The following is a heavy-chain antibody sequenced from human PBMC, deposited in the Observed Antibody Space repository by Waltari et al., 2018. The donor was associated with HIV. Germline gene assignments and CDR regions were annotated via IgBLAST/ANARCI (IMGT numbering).Heavy chain of an antibody. CDR1: GHSLGGTG. D-gene: IGHD2-2*01. CDR3: ARARYCSSISCSYFDD. J-gene: IGHJ4*02. Sequence: EVQLVESGGGLVQSGGSLRPSFAGFGHSLGGTGMSWVRQAPGKGLEWVANIKEDGSEKYYVDSVKRRFTISRDNAKNSLYLQMNSLRAEDTAMYYCARARYCSSISCSYFDDWGQGTLVTVSS. CDR2: IKEDGSEK. V-gene: IGHV3-7*01.